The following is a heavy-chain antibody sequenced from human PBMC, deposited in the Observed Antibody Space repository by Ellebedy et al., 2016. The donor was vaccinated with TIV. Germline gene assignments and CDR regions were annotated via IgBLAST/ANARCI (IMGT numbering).Heavy chain of an antibody. J-gene: IGHJ4*02. D-gene: IGHD1-26*01. CDR2: IIPLLGTA. CDR3: ARGTLYSGNYYLFDY. V-gene: IGHV1-69*04. Sequence: SVKVSXXASGGTFSSYAICWVRQAPGQGLEWVGRIIPLLGTANYAQKFHGRVTITADRSTTTAYMELSSLRSDDTAVYYCARGTLYSGNYYLFDYWGQGTLVTVSS. CDR1: GGTFSSYA.